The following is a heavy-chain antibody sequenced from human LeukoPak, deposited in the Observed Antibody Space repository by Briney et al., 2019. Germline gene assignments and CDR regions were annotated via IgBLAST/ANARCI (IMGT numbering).Heavy chain of an antibody. J-gene: IGHJ3*02. CDR1: GGSISSYY. Sequence: SETLSLTCTVPGGSISSYYWSWIRQPPGKGLEWIGYIYYSGSTNYNPSLKSRVTISVDTSRNQFSLKLSSVTAADTAVYYCARGPFGAFDIWGQGTMVTVSS. CDR3: ARGPFGAFDI. CDR2: IYYSGST. V-gene: IGHV4-59*01. D-gene: IGHD3-16*01.